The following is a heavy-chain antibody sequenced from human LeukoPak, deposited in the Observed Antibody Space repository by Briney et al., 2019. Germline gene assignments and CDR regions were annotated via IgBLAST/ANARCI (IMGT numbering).Heavy chain of an antibody. CDR2: IYYSGST. Sequence: SETLSLTCTVSSGSISSYYWSWIRQPPGKGLEWIGYIYYSGSTNYNPSLNSRVTISVDTSKNQFSLKLSSVTAADTAVYYCARQGYYDTGGQLFDYWGQGTLVTVSS. J-gene: IGHJ4*02. CDR1: SGSISSYY. V-gene: IGHV4-59*08. D-gene: IGHD3-22*01. CDR3: ARQGYYDTGGQLFDY.